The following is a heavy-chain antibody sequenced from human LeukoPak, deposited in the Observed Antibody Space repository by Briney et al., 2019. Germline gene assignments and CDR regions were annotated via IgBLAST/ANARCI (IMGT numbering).Heavy chain of an antibody. CDR2: TYYRTEWYN. CDR3: ARDWEGFDY. D-gene: IGHD1-26*01. CDR1: GDSVSSNSVD. Sequence: SQTLSLTCAISGDSVSSNSVDWNWIRQSLSRGLEWLGRTYYRTEWYNDYAVSVRGRITIKPDTSKNQLSLQLNSVTPEDTAEYCCARDWEGFDYWGQGTLVTVSS. J-gene: IGHJ4*02. V-gene: IGHV6-1*01.